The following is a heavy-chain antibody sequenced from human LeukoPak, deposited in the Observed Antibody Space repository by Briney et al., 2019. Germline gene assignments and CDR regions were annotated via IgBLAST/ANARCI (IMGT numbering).Heavy chain of an antibody. CDR1: GGSISSYY. CDR2: IYYSGST. J-gene: IGHJ6*03. D-gene: IGHD2-2*01. CDR3: AREIMSHCSSTSCPIYYYYYMDV. V-gene: IGHV4-59*12. Sequence: PSETLSLTCTVSGGSISSYYWSWIRQPPGKGLEWIGYIYYSGSTNYNPSLKSRVTISVDTSKNKFSLKLSSVTAADTAVYYCAREIMSHCSSTSCPIYYYYYMDVWGKGTTVTVSS.